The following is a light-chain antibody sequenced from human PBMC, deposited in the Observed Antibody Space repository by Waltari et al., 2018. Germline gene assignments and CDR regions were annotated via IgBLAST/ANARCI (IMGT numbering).Light chain of an antibody. CDR1: RSNIGSNY. Sequence: QSVLTQPPSASGTPGQRVTISCSGSRSNIGSNYVYWYQQLPGTAPKLLIYRNNQRPSRVPDRCSGSKSGTSASLAISGLRSEDEADYYCAAWDDSLSGRVFGGGTKVTVL. CDR2: RNN. J-gene: IGLJ3*02. CDR3: AAWDDSLSGRV. V-gene: IGLV1-47*01.